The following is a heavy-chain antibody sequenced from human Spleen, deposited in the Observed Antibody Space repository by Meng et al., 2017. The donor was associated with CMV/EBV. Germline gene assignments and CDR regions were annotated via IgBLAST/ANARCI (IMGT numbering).Heavy chain of an antibody. J-gene: IGHJ4*02. CDR1: GYTFTSYY. CDR2: IDPSGGST. D-gene: IGHD6-19*01. Sequence: ASVKVSCKASGYTFTSYYMYWVRQAPGQGLEWMGIIDPSGGSTVYAQIFQGRVTMTSDTSTSTVYMELSSLRSDDTAVFYCARVIAVAGTAPFDYWGQGTLVTVSS. V-gene: IGHV1-46*01. CDR3: ARVIAVAGTAPFDY.